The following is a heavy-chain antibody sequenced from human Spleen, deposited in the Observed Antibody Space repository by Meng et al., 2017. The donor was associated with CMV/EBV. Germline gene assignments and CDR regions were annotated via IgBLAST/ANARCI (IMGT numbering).Heavy chain of an antibody. J-gene: IGHJ4*02. CDR1: GFTFSSSS. V-gene: IGHV3-21*01. CDR3: ARDNWNYLFDY. D-gene: IGHD1-7*01. CDR2: ISTGSNYI. Sequence: GESLKISCAASGFTFSSSSMNWVRQAPGKGLEWVSSISTGSNYINNAESVKGRITISRDNAKNSLYLQMNTLRAEDTAVYYGARDNWNYLFDYCGQGTLVTVSS.